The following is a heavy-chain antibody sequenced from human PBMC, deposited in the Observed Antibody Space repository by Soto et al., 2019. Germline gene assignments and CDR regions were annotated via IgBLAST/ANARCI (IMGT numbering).Heavy chain of an antibody. J-gene: IGHJ4*02. CDR3: AKDSGWLQLASYFDY. CDR2: ISWNSGSI. D-gene: IGHD5-12*01. Sequence: EVQLVESGGGLGQPGRSLRLSCAASGFTYDDYAMHWVRQAPGTGLEWVSGISWNSGSIGYADSVKGRFTISRDNAKNSLYLQVNSLRAEDTALYYCAKDSGWLQLASYFDYWGQGTLVTVSS. V-gene: IGHV3-9*01. CDR1: GFTYDDYA.